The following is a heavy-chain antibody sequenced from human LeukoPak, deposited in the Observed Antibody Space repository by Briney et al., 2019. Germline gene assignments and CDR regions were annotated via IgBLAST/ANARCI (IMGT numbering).Heavy chain of an antibody. J-gene: IGHJ5*02. CDR2: ISDSGST. D-gene: IGHD3-9*01. CDR1: GGSISSSSYF. Sequence: PSETLSLTCTVSGGSISSSSYFWGWIRQPPGKGLEWIGAISDSGSTYYNPSLKSRVTISVDTSKNQVSLKLSSVTAADTAVYYCARSSPESDILTDYLLIGCFDPWGQGTLVTVSS. CDR3: ARSSPESDILTDYLLIGCFDP. V-gene: IGHV4-39*01.